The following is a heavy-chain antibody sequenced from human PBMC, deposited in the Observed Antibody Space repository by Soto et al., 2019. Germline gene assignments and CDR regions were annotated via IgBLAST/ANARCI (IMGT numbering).Heavy chain of an antibody. J-gene: IGHJ4*02. CDR1: GFTFSSYA. D-gene: IGHD1-7*01. Sequence: QVQLVESGGGVVQPGRSLRLSCAASGFTFSSYAMHWVRQAPGKGLEWVAVISYDGSNKYYADSVKGRFTISRDNSKNTLYLQMNSLRAEDTAVYYCARVKLELRFGPYFDYWGQGTLVNGSS. CDR2: ISYDGSNK. CDR3: ARVKLELRFGPYFDY. V-gene: IGHV3-30-3*01.